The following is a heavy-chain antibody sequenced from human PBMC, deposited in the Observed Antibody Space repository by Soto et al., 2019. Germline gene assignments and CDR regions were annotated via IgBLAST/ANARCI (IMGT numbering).Heavy chain of an antibody. V-gene: IGHV3-15*01. CDR3: TGGDIAGDFDY. J-gene: IGHJ4*02. Sequence: GGSLRLSCAASGFSFSNAWMSWVRQAPGKGLEWVGRIKTKAADGTTDYAAPVKGRFTISRDDSKNTVYLQMNSLKTEDTAVYYCTGGDIAGDFDYWGQGTLVTVSS. D-gene: IGHD5-12*01. CDR2: IKTKAADGTT. CDR1: GFSFSNAW.